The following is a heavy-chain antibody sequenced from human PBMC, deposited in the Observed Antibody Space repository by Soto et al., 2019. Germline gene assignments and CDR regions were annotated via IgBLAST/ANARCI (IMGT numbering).Heavy chain of an antibody. D-gene: IGHD2-2*01. CDR2: INNSGSI. CDR1: GGSFSNYY. V-gene: IGHV4-34*01. CDR3: ARGGKYQLVRVRNWFDP. Sequence: QVQLQQWGAGLLKPSETLSLTCAVYGGSFSNYYWSWIRPPPGKWLEWIGEINNSGSINYNPSLKRRVTISVDTPKNQFSRTLSSVTAADTAVYYCARGGKYQLVRVRNWFDPWGQGALVTVSS. J-gene: IGHJ5*02.